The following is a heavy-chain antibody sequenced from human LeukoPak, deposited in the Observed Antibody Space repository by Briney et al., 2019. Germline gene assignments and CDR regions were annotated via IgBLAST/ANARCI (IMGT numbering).Heavy chain of an antibody. CDR2: IYYSGST. V-gene: IGHV4-59*01. D-gene: IGHD1-26*01. J-gene: IGHJ4*02. Sequence: SETLSFTCTVSGGSISSYYWSWIRQPPGKGLEWSGYIYYSGSTNYNPSLKSRVTISVDTSKNQFSLKLSSVTAADTAVYYCARAVEGATTYYFDYWGQGTLLTVSS. CDR1: GGSISSYY. CDR3: ARAVEGATTYYFDY.